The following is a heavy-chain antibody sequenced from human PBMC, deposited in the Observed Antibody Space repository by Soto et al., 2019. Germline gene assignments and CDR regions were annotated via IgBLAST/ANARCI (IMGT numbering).Heavy chain of an antibody. CDR1: GFTFTYYG. D-gene: IGHD2-2*01. Sequence: EVQLLESGGGLVQPGGSLRLSCAASGFTFTYYGMNWVRQAPGKGLEWVSGVSGSRGSTHYADSVMGRFTITRDISKNTLFLQMNSLRAEDTAVYYCAKDAPEYGNYYFDYWGQGTVVTVSS. J-gene: IGHJ4*02. CDR3: AKDAPEYGNYYFDY. V-gene: IGHV3-23*01. CDR2: VSGSRGST.